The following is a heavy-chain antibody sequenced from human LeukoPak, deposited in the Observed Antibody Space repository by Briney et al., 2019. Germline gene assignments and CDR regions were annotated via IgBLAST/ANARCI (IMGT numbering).Heavy chain of an antibody. V-gene: IGHV3-23*01. D-gene: IGHD2-21*02. CDR2: ISGGGGST. CDR1: GFTFNNHA. J-gene: IGHJ4*02. Sequence: GGSLRLSCAASGFTFNNHAMNWVRQAPGKGLEWVSSISGGGGSTNYADSVKGRFTISRDNSKNTLSLEMNSLRADDTAVYFCAKGRVVTTSPLNYWGRGTLVTVSS. CDR3: AKGRVVTTSPLNY.